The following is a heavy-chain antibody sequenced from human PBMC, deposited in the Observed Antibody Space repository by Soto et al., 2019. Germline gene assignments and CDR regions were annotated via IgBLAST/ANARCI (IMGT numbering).Heavy chain of an antibody. J-gene: IGHJ4*02. CDR1: GFTFSSYA. CDR3: AKGLAVAGTSGYFDY. D-gene: IGHD6-19*01. Sequence: GGSLRLSCAASGFTFSSYAMSWVRQAPGKGLEWVSAISGSGGSTYYADSVKGRFTISRDNSKNTLYLQMNSLRAEDTAVYYCAKGLAVAGTSGYFDYWGQGTLVTVSS. CDR2: ISGSGGST. V-gene: IGHV3-23*01.